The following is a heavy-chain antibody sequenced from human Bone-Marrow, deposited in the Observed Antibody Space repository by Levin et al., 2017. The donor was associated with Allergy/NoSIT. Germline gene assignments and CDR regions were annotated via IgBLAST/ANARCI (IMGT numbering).Heavy chain of an antibody. CDR2: TYYSGST. D-gene: IGHD1-26*01. J-gene: IGHJ5*02. CDR3: SRGGSYYWFDP. CDR1: GGSIRSYF. V-gene: IGHV4-59*01. Sequence: SQTLSLTCTVSGGSIRSYFWSWIRQPPGKGLEWIGYTYYSGSTKYNPSLRSRVTISVDTSKSQFSLKLSSVTAADTAVYYCSRGGSYYWFDPWGQGTVVTVSS.